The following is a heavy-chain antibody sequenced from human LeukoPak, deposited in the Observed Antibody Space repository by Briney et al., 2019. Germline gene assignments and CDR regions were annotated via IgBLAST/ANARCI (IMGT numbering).Heavy chain of an antibody. CDR1: GGSVSSHY. CDR3: ATHFEVGGSSSPYDAFDI. CDR2: ISYSGSA. D-gene: IGHD6-6*01. V-gene: IGHV4-59*02. Sequence: SETLSLTCTVSGGSVSSHYWSWIRQPPGKGLEWIGYISYSGSASYNPSLKSRVTISVDTSKNQFSLKLSSVTAADTAVYYCATHFEVGGSSSPYDAFDIWGQGTMVTVSS. J-gene: IGHJ3*02.